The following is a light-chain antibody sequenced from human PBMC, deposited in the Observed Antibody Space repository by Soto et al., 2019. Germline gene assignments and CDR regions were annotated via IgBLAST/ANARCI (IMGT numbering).Light chain of an antibody. CDR2: VAS. J-gene: IGKJ2*01. CDR1: QSVSNNY. CDR3: QKYNSAPYT. V-gene: IGKV3-20*01. Sequence: EIVLTQSPGTLSLSPGERATLSCRASQSVSNNYLAWYQQKPGQAPRLLIYVASNRAPGIPDRFSGSGSGTDFTLTISRLEPEDVATYYCQKYNSAPYTFGQGTKLEIK.